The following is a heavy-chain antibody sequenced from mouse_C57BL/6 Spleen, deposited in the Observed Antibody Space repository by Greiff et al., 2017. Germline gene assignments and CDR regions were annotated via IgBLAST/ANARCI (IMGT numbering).Heavy chain of an antibody. J-gene: IGHJ4*01. CDR3: ARYTPLYYAMDY. CDR2: INPSTGGT. D-gene: IGHD5-1-1*01. Sequence: VQLKQSGPELVKPGASVKISCKASGYSFTGYYMNWVKQSPEKSLEWIGEINPSTGGTTYNQKFKAKATLTVDKSSSTAYMQLKSLTSEDSAVYYCARYTPLYYAMDYWGQGTSVTVSS. V-gene: IGHV1-42*01. CDR1: GYSFTGYY.